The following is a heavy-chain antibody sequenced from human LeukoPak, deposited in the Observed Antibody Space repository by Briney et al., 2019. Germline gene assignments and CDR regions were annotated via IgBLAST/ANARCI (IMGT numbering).Heavy chain of an antibody. CDR1: DDSIRSYH. V-gene: IGHV4-59*08. CDR2: IYYGGRT. CDR3: ARHPYDFWSGYYFKMGWFDP. Sequence: SETLSLTCAVSDDSIRSYHWTWIRQPPGKGLEWIGFIYYGGRTNYNPSLKSRVTISVDTSKNQFSLKLSSVTAADTAVYYCARHPYDFWSGYYFKMGWFDPWGQGTLVTVSS. J-gene: IGHJ5*02. D-gene: IGHD3-3*01.